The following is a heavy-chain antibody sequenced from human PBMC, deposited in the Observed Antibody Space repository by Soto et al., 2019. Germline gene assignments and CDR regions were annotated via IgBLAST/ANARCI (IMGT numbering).Heavy chain of an antibody. Sequence: QVQLVESGGGVVQPGRSLRLSCAASGFTFSSYAMHWVRQAPGKGLEWVAVISYDGSNKDYADSVKGRFTISRDNSKNTLYLQMNILCAADTAVYYCASAGYSSSFSVWFWGQGTLVTVSS. CDR2: ISYDGSNK. J-gene: IGHJ4*02. CDR3: ASAGYSSSFSVWF. CDR1: GFTFSSYA. D-gene: IGHD6-6*01. V-gene: IGHV3-30-3*01.